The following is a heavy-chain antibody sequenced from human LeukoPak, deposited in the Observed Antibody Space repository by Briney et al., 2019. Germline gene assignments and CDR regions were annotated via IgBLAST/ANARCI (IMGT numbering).Heavy chain of an antibody. CDR1: GGSVSSGSYY. D-gene: IGHD2-8*02. J-gene: IGHJ3*02. V-gene: IGHV4-61*01. Sequence: SETLSLTCTVSGGSVSSGSYYWTWIRQPPGKGLEWIGYISYSGSTNFNPSLKSRVTISVDTSKHQFSLNLSSVTAADTAVYYCARRGTGGRSFDIWGQGTMVTVPS. CDR2: ISYSGST. CDR3: ARRGTGGRSFDI.